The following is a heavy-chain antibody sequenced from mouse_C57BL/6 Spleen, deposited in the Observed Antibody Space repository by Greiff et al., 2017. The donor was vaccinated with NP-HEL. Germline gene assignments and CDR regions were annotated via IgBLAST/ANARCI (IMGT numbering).Heavy chain of an antibody. D-gene: IGHD2-4*01. J-gene: IGHJ3*01. CDR3: ARGDYDVAY. V-gene: IGHV5-4*03. CDR2: ISDGGSYT. Sequence: EVKLVESGGGLVKPGGSLKLSCAASGFTFSSYAMSWVRQTPEKRLEWVATISDGGSYTYYPDNVKGRFTISRDNAKNNLYLQMSHLKSEDTAMYYCARGDYDVAYWGQGTLVTVSA. CDR1: GFTFSSYA.